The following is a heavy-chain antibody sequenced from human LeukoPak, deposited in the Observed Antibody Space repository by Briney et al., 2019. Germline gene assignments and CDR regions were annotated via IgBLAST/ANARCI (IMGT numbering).Heavy chain of an antibody. CDR1: GYSFTSYW. J-gene: IGHJ4*02. D-gene: IGHD6-19*01. Sequence: GESLKISCKGSGYSFTSYWIGWVRQMPGKGLEWMGIIYPGDSDTRYSPSVQGQVTISADKSISTAYLQWSSLKASDTAMYYCARPDLSSDSSGWYGFDYWGQGTLVTVSS. V-gene: IGHV5-51*01. CDR2: IYPGDSDT. CDR3: ARPDLSSDSSGWYGFDY.